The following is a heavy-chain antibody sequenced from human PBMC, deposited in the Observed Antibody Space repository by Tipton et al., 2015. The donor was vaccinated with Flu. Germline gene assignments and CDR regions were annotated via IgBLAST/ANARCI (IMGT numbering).Heavy chain of an antibody. Sequence: TLSLTCPVSGGSISSSSYYWGWIRQPPGKGLEWIGEINPSGSTNYNPSLKSRVTMSVDSPKNQFSLRLTSVTAADTAVYYCARSGDFYLNWFGPWGQGTLVTVSS. D-gene: IGHD2/OR15-2a*01. CDR1: GGSISSSSYY. CDR3: ARSGDFYLNWFGP. V-gene: IGHV4-39*07. J-gene: IGHJ5*02. CDR2: INPSGST.